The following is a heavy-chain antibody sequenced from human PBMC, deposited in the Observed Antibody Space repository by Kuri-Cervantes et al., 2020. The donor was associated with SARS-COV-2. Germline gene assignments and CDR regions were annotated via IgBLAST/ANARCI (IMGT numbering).Heavy chain of an antibody. CDR3: AGLGDILTGYSVYFDY. Sequence: ESLKISCAVSGYSISSGYYWGWIRQPPGKGLEWIGSIYHSGSTYYNPSLKSRVTISVDTSKNQFSLKLSSVTAADTAVYYCAGLGDILTGYSVYFDYWGQGTLVTVSS. CDR1: GYSISSGYY. V-gene: IGHV4-38-2*01. CDR2: IYHSGST. J-gene: IGHJ4*02. D-gene: IGHD3-9*01.